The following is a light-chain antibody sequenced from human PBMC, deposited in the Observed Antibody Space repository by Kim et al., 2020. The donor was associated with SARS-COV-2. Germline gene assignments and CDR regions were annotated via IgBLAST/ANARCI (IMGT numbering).Light chain of an antibody. CDR2: LNSDGSH. Sequence: VRPTCTLGSEYSTYAIAWHQQQPEKGPRFLVRLNSDGSHTKGDGIPDRFSGSGSGAERYLTISSLQSEDEADYYCQTWGTGIPVAFGGGTQLTVL. CDR3: QTWGTGIPVA. CDR1: SEYSTYA. J-gene: IGLJ2*01. V-gene: IGLV4-69*01.